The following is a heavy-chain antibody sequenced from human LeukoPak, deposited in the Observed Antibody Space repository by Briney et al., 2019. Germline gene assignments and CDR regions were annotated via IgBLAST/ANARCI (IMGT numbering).Heavy chain of an antibody. CDR3: TRDTPNYDFWSGYYPHFDY. J-gene: IGHJ4*02. Sequence: PGGSLRLSCAASGFTFRDYYMSWIRQAPGKGLEWVSYISGSGSTIYYADSVKGRFTISRDTAKNSLYLQMNSLRAEDTAMYYCTRDTPNYDFWSGYYPHFDYWGQGTLVTVSS. CDR1: GFTFRDYY. V-gene: IGHV3-11*04. D-gene: IGHD3-3*01. CDR2: ISGSGSTI.